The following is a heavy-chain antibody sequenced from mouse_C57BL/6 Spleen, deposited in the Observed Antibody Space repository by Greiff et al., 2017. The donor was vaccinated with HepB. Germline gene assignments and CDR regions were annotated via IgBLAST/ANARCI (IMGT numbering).Heavy chain of an antibody. D-gene: IGHD4-1*01. CDR3: ASNWDWFAY. CDR2: IHPNSGST. Sequence: QVQLQQPGAELVKPGASVKLSCKASGYTFTSYWMHWVKQRPGQGLEWIGMIHPNSGSTNYNEKFKSKATFTADTSSNTAYMQLSSLTTEDSAIYYCASNWDWFAYWGQGTLVTVSA. V-gene: IGHV1-64*01. J-gene: IGHJ3*01. CDR1: GYTFTSYW.